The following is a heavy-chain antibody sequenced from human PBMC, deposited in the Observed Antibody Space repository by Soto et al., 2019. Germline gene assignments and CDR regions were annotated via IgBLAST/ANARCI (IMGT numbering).Heavy chain of an antibody. Sequence: PGGSLRLSCAASGFTFSDHYMSWIRQAQGKGLEWVSYISSSGDIIYYADSVKGRFTISRDNAKNSLYLQMNSLRAEDTAVYYCARDLGYYDSSGYFDYWGQGTLVTVSS. V-gene: IGHV3-11*01. J-gene: IGHJ4*02. CDR2: ISSSGDII. D-gene: IGHD3-22*01. CDR3: ARDLGYYDSSGYFDY. CDR1: GFTFSDHY.